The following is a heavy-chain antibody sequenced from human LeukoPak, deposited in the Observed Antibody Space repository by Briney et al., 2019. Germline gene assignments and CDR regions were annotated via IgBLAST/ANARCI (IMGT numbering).Heavy chain of an antibody. Sequence: ASVKVSCKASGYTFTSYYMHWVRQAPGQGLEWMGIINPSGGSTSYAQKFQGRVTMTRDTSTSTVYMELSSLRSEDTAVYYCAREAVVVPAEWYYMDVWGKGTTVTVSS. J-gene: IGHJ6*03. V-gene: IGHV1-46*01. D-gene: IGHD2-2*01. CDR1: GYTFTSYY. CDR2: INPSGGST. CDR3: AREAVVVPAEWYYMDV.